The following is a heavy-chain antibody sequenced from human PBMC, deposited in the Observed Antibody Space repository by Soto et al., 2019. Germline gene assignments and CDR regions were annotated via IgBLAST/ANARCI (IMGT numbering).Heavy chain of an antibody. V-gene: IGHV3-11*01. CDR2: ISSSGTTI. D-gene: IGHD2-15*01. Sequence: QVQLVESGGGFVKPGGSLRLSCAASGFTFSDYFMTWIRQAPGKGLEWVSYISSSGTTIFYADSVQGRFTISRDNAKKSLYLEINSLRAEDAAVYYCARACGRCYSGFASWGQGTLVTVSS. CDR1: GFTFSDYF. CDR3: ARACGRCYSGFAS. J-gene: IGHJ4*02.